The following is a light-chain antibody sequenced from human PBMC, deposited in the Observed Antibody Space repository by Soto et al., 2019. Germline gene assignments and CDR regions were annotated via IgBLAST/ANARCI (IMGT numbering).Light chain of an antibody. V-gene: IGKV3-20*01. CDR1: QSVSSNY. J-gene: IGKJ1*01. CDR2: GAS. Sequence: EIVLTQSPGTLSLSPGERASLSCRASQSVSSNYLAWYQQTPGQAPRLLIYGASSRATGIPDRFSGSGSGTEFTLTISSLQSEDFAVYYCQQYNNWPTWTFGQGTKVDIK. CDR3: QQYNNWPTWT.